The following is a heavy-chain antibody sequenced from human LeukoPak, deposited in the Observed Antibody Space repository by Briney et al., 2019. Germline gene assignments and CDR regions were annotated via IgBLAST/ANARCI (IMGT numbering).Heavy chain of an antibody. J-gene: IGHJ4*02. V-gene: IGHV3-30*02. Sequence: GGSLRLSCAASGFTFSSYGMHWVRQAPGKGLEWVAFIRYDGSNKYYADSVKGRFTISRDNAKNTVYLQLNSLTAEDTAVYYCARGAWTAYYLDSWGQGTLVTVSS. D-gene: IGHD3/OR15-3a*01. CDR3: ARGAWTAYYLDS. CDR1: GFTFSSYG. CDR2: IRYDGSNK.